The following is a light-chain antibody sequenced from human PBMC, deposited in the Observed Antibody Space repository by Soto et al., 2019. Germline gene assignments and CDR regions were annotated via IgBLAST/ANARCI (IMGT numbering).Light chain of an antibody. Sequence: EFVLTQSPATLSLSPGKRATLSCRASQSVSSYVAWYQQKPGQAPRLVIYDASSSATGVPPRFSGSGSGTDFTLTISSLEPEDFAVYYCQQRNTFGQGTRLEI. CDR3: QQRNT. CDR1: QSVSSY. J-gene: IGKJ5*01. CDR2: DAS. V-gene: IGKV3-11*01.